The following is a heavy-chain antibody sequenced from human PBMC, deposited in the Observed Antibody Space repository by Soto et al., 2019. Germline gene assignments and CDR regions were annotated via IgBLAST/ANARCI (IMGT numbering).Heavy chain of an antibody. J-gene: IGHJ4*02. V-gene: IGHV4-59*08. CDR3: ARLGVLRYFDWSSPHFDY. CDR1: GGSISSYY. Sequence: NPSETLSLTCTVSGGSISSYYWSWIRQPPGKGLEWIGYIYYSGSTNYNPSLKSRVTISVDTSKNQFSLKLSSVTAADTAVYYCARLGVLRYFDWSSPHFDYWGQGTLVTVS. CDR2: IYYSGST. D-gene: IGHD3-9*01.